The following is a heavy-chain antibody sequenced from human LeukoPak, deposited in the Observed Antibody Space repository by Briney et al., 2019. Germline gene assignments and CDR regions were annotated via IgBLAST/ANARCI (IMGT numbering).Heavy chain of an antibody. CDR3: ARNTEGASGFDP. CDR1: GGSISSGGYS. V-gene: IGHV4-30-2*01. D-gene: IGHD1-26*01. CDR2: IYHSGST. J-gene: IGHJ5*02. Sequence: PSETLSLTCAVSGGSISSGGYSWSWIRQPPGKGLEWIGYIYHSGSTYYNPSLKSRVTISVDTSKNQFSLKLSSVTAADTAVYYCARNTEGASGFDPWGQGTLVTVSS.